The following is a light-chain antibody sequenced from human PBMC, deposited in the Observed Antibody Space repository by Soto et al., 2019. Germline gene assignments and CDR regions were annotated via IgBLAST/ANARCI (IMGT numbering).Light chain of an antibody. Sequence: DIVMTQSPDSLAVSLGERATINCKSSQSVLYSSNDKYYLAWYQQNPGQPPKLLIYWASTRESGVPDRFSGSGSGTDFTLTINSLQAEDVAVYYCQQYYNTPFTFGPGTKVYIK. J-gene: IGKJ3*01. CDR3: QQYYNTPFT. CDR2: WAS. CDR1: QSVLYSSNDKYY. V-gene: IGKV4-1*01.